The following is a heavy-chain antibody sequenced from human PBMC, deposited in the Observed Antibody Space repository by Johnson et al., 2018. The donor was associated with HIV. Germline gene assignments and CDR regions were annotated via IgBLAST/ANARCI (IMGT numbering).Heavy chain of an antibody. D-gene: IGHD7-27*01. CDR3: AKDINWGGTAFDI. CDR2: VTYDGSKK. J-gene: IGHJ3*02. Sequence: QEQLVESGGGLIQPGKSLRLSCAAYGFTFSNYAIHWVRQAPGKGLEWVAFVTYDGSKKYYADSVKGRFTISRDNSKNTLYLQMSSLRAEDTAVYYCAKDINWGGTAFDIWGQGTMVTVSS. CDR1: GFTFSNYA. V-gene: IGHV3-30*18.